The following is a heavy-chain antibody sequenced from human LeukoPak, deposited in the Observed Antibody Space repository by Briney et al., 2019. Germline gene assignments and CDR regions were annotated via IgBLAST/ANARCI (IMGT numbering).Heavy chain of an antibody. CDR1: GFTFSSYG. D-gene: IGHD6-13*01. CDR2: IWYDGSNK. CDR3: ARDQRVAAAGPGY. Sequence: PGGSLRLSCAASGFTFSSYGMHWVRQAPGKGLEWVAVIWYDGSNKYYADSVKGRLTISRDNSKNTLYLQMNSLRAEDTAVYYCARDQRVAAAGPGYWGQGTLVTVSS. V-gene: IGHV3-33*01. J-gene: IGHJ4*02.